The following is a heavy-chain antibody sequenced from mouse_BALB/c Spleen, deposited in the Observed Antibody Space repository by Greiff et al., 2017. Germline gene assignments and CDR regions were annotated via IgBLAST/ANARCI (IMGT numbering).Heavy chain of an antibody. CDR3: ASYGTNYWYFDV. J-gene: IGHJ1*01. D-gene: IGHD1-1*01. CDR1: GYAFSSYW. Sequence: QVQLKESGAELVRPGSSVKISCKASGYAFSSYWMNWVKQRPGQGLEWIGQIYPGDGDTNYNGKFKGKATLTADKSSSTAYMQLSSLTSEDSAVYCCASYGTNYWYFDVWGAGTTVTVSS. CDR2: IYPGDGDT. V-gene: IGHV1-80*01.